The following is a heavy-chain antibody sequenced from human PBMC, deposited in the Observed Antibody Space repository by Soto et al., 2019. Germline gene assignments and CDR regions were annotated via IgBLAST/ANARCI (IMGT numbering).Heavy chain of an antibody. J-gene: IGHJ4*02. CDR2: INAGNGNT. CDR1: GYTFTSYA. Sequence: ASVKVSCKASGYTFTSYAMHWVRQAPGQRLEWMGWINAGNGNTKYSQKFQGRVTITRDTSASTAYMELSSLRSEDTAVYYCARAPIVVVPAAMAEGLDYWGQGTLVTVSS. CDR3: ARAPIVVVPAAMAEGLDY. D-gene: IGHD2-2*01. V-gene: IGHV1-3*01.